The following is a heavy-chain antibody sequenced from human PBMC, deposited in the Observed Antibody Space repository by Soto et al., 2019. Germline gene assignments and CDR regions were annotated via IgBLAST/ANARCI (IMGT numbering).Heavy chain of an antibody. CDR2: INHSGST. CDR1: GGSFSGYY. V-gene: IGHV4-34*01. Sequence: QVQLQQWGAGLLKPSETLSLTCAVYGGSFSGYYWSWIRQPPGKGLEWIGEINHSGSTNYNPSLKSRVTISVDTSKNQFSLKLSSVTAADTAVYYCARGGTLVAPAATMKYYFDYWGQGTLVTVSS. CDR3: ARGGTLVAPAATMKYYFDY. D-gene: IGHD2-2*01. J-gene: IGHJ4*02.